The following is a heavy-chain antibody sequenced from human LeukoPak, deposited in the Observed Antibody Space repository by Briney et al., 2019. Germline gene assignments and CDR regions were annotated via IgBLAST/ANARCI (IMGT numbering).Heavy chain of an antibody. D-gene: IGHD2-21*01. CDR3: VPHCGGDCYELFYYYYYMDV. Sequence: PGGSLRLSCAASGFTFSSYSMNWVRQAPGKGLEWVSSISSSSSYIYYADSVKGRFTISRDNAKNSLYLQMNSLRAEDTAVYYCVPHCGGDCYELFYYYYYMDVWGKGTTVTVSS. CDR2: ISSSSSYI. J-gene: IGHJ6*03. CDR1: GFTFSSYS. V-gene: IGHV3-21*01.